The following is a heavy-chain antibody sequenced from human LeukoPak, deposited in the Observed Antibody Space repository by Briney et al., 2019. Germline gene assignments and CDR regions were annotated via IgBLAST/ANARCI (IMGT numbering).Heavy chain of an antibody. J-gene: IGHJ6*02. CDR1: GYTFTGYY. D-gene: IGHD2-15*01. V-gene: IGHV1-2*02. CDR2: INPNSGGT. Sequence: ASVKVSCKASGYTFTGYYMHWVRQAPGRGLEWMGWINPNSGGTNYAQKFQGRVTMTRDTSISTAYMELSRLRSDDTAVYYCARDQDIVVVVAATPLYYYYGMDVWGQGTTVTVSS. CDR3: ARDQDIVVVVAATPLYYYYGMDV.